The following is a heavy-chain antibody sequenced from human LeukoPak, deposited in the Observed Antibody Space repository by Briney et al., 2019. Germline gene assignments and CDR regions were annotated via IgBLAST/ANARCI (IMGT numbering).Heavy chain of an antibody. CDR3: AKEIIGGPYSSSWTGFDY. CDR1: GFTFSDYY. CDR2: ISSSGSTI. Sequence: GGSLRLSCAASGFTFSDYYMSWIRQAPGKGLEWVSYISSSGSTIYYADSVKGRFTISRDNAKNSLYLQMNSLRAEDTALYYCAKEIIGGPYSSSWTGFDYWGQGTLVTVSS. D-gene: IGHD6-13*01. J-gene: IGHJ4*02. V-gene: IGHV3-11*01.